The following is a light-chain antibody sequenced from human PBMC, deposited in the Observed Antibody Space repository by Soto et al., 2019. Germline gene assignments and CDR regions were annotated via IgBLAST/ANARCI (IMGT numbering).Light chain of an antibody. CDR1: SSYVGTYNY. CDR2: DVS. Sequence: QSVLTHPASLSGSPGQSITISCPGTSSYVGTYNYVSGYQQHPGRAPKLLIYDVSNRPSGVSNRFSGSKSGNTASLTISGLQAEDEADYYCSSFTSTYTYVFGTGTKVTVL. V-gene: IGLV2-14*03. CDR3: SSFTSTYTYV. J-gene: IGLJ1*01.